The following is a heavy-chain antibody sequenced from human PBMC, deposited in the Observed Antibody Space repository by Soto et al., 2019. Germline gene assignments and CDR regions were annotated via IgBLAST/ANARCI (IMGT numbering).Heavy chain of an antibody. V-gene: IGHV4-59*01. CDR2: IYYSGST. D-gene: IGHD7-27*01. Sequence: SETLSLTCTVSGGSISSYYWSWIRQPPGKGLEWIGYIYYSGSTNYNPSLKSRVTISVDTSKNQFSLKLSSVTAADTAVYYCARLRLGNWYFDLWGRDTLVTVSS. CDR1: GGSISSYY. J-gene: IGHJ2*01. CDR3: ARLRLGNWYFDL.